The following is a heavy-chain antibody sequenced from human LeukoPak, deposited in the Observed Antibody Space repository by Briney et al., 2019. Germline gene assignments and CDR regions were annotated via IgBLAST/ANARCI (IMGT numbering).Heavy chain of an antibody. V-gene: IGHV4-59*08. J-gene: IGHJ2*01. Sequence: SETLSLTCTVSGGSISHYFWSWIRQPPGKALEWIGYIYYSGSTNYNPSLKSRVTISVDPSKNQFSLKLNSVTAADTAVYYCAKTAAGYWYFDLWGRGTLVTVSS. CDR2: IYYSGST. CDR1: GGSISHYF. D-gene: IGHD6-25*01. CDR3: AKTAAGYWYFDL.